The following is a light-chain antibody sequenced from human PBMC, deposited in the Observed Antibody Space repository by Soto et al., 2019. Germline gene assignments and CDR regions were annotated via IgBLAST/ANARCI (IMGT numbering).Light chain of an antibody. CDR3: AAWDDSLNGYV. Sequence: ALTQAPSASGTPGQRVIISCSGSSSNIASNTVNWYQRLPGTAPKLLIYTNDQRPSGVPVRFSASKSGTSASLAISGLQSEDEADYYCAAWDDSLNGYVFGTGTKVTVL. V-gene: IGLV1-44*01. CDR2: TND. CDR1: SSNIASNT. J-gene: IGLJ1*01.